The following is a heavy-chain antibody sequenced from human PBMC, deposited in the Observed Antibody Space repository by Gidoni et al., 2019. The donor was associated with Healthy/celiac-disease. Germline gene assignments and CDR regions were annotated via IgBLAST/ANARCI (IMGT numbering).Heavy chain of an antibody. V-gene: IGHV1-69*01. CDR3: ALRQLVRDSYYYYMDV. CDR2: IIPIFGTA. CDR1: AGTFSSYA. J-gene: IGHJ6*03. Sequence: QVQLVQSGAEVKKPGSSVKVSCKASAGTFSSYAISWVRQAPGQGLDWMGGIIPIFGTANYAQKFQGRVTITVDESTSTAYMELSSLRSEDTAVYYCALRQLVRDSYYYYMDVWGKGTTVTVSS. D-gene: IGHD6-6*01.